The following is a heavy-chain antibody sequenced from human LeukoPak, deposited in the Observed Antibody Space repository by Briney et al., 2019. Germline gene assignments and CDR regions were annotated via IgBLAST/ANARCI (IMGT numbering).Heavy chain of an antibody. Sequence: GGSLRLSCAASGFSLSGNAVSWVRQAPRKRPEWGAGIGPDDATFYPASVRGRFTISRDTSQNTMYLQMNSLRAEDTALYYCAKGNLQLGQDACDIWGQGTMVTVSS. D-gene: IGHD5-18*01. V-gene: IGHV3-23*01. CDR2: IGPDDAT. J-gene: IGHJ3*02. CDR1: GFSLSGNA. CDR3: AKGNLQLGQDACDI.